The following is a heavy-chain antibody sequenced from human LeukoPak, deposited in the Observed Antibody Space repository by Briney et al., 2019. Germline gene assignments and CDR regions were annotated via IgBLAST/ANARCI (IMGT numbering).Heavy chain of an antibody. D-gene: IGHD3-22*01. CDR1: GYTFTSYG. CDR2: ISAYNGNT. J-gene: IGHJ4*02. V-gene: IGHV1-18*01. CDR3: AREVDSSGYYRPFDY. Sequence: ASVKVSCKASGYTFTSYGISWVRQAPGQGLEWMGWISAYNGNTNYAQKLQGRVTITTDTSTSTAYMELRSLRSDDTAVYYCAREVDSSGYYRPFDYWGQGTLVTVSS.